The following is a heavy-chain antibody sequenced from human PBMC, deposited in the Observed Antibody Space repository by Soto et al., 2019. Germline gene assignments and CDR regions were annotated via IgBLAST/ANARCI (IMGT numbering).Heavy chain of an antibody. D-gene: IGHD1-1*01. Sequence: QVQLVESGGGLVKPGGSLRLSCEASGFTFSDYYMSWIRQAPGKGLEWVSYISSSGSTIYYADSVKGRFTISSDNAKNSLYLQMNSLRAEDTAVYYCARGAWNDELTTSGYGMDVWGQGNTVTVSS. CDR2: ISSSGSTI. J-gene: IGHJ6*02. CDR1: GFTFSDYY. V-gene: IGHV3-11*01. CDR3: ARGAWNDELTTSGYGMDV.